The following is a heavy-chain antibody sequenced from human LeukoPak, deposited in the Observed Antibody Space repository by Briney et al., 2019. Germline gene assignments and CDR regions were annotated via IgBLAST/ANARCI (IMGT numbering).Heavy chain of an antibody. V-gene: IGHV3-74*01. CDR2: IKGDGIST. D-gene: IGHD3-3*01. CDR3: AKDHYWSIDY. Sequence: GGSLRLSCAAPGFDFSSNWMHWVRHAPGQGLVWVSRIKGDGISTNYADSVKGRFTISRDIAKNTLYLQMNSLRAEDTGVYYCAKDHYWSIDYWGRGTLVTASS. J-gene: IGHJ4*02. CDR1: GFDFSSNW.